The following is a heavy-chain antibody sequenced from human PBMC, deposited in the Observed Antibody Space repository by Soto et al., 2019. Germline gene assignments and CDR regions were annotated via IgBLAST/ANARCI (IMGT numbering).Heavy chain of an antibody. D-gene: IGHD1-7*01. CDR1: GGSISSGGYY. CDR2: IYYSGST. J-gene: IGHJ3*02. CDR3: ARETGTGTTDAFDI. Sequence: SETLSLTCTVSGGSISSGGYYWSWIRQHPGKGLEWIGYIYYSGSTYYNPSLKSRVTISVDTSKNQFSLKLSSVTAADTAVYYCARETGTGTTDAFDIWGQGTMVTVAS. V-gene: IGHV4-31*03.